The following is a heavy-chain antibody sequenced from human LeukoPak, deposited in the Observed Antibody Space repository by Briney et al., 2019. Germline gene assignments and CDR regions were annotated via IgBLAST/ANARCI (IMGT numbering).Heavy chain of an antibody. D-gene: IGHD4-17*01. CDR3: AFSPLDYVHFDY. Sequence: GGSLRLSCAASGFTFSDHYMDWVRQAPGKGLEWVGRTRNKANSYTTEYAASVKGRFTISRDDSKNSLYLQMNSLKTEDTAVYYCAFSPLDYVHFDYWGQGTLVTVSS. CDR2: TRNKANSYTT. J-gene: IGHJ4*02. V-gene: IGHV3-72*01. CDR1: GFTFSDHY.